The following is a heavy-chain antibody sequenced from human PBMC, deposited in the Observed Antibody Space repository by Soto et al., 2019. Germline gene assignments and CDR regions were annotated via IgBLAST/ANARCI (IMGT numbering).Heavy chain of an antibody. V-gene: IGHV3-7*03. CDR1: VFRFSRFW. Sequence: GSLRLSCVASVFRFSRFWMSWVRQAPGGGLEWVANIKEDGSEQHYVDSVKGRFTVSRNTVFLQMTSLRVDDTAIYYCLSDPNWFGRWGQGTLVTVSS. CDR3: LSDPNWFGR. CDR2: IKEDGSEQ. J-gene: IGHJ5*02.